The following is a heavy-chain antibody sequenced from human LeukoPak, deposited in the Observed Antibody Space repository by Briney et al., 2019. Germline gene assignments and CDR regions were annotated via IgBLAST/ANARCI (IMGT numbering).Heavy chain of an antibody. J-gene: IGHJ4*02. D-gene: IGHD2-8*01. V-gene: IGHV3-11*05. CDR3: ARDWGLIVPQNPVTSDY. CDR2: ISSSSSYI. CDR1: GFTFSGYY. Sequence: GGSLRLSCAASGFTFSGYYMSWIRQAPGKGLEWVSYISSSSSYIKYAHSVKGRLTIYRDTDKNSLYLQMHSVRAGDTAVYYCARDWGLIVPQNPVTSDYWGEGALVTVSS.